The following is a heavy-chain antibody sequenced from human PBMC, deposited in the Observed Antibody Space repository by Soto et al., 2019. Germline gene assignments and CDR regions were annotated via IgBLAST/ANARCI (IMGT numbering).Heavy chain of an antibody. D-gene: IGHD2-15*01. J-gene: IGHJ5*02. V-gene: IGHV4-30-4*01. CDR2: IYYSGST. CDR3: ASLPHCSGGSCYWFDP. CDR1: GGSISSGDYY. Sequence: SETLSLTCTVSGGSISSGDYYWSWIRQPPGKGLEWIGYIYYSGSTYYNPSLKSRVTISVDTSKNQFSLKLSSVTAADTAVYYCASLPHCSGGSCYWFDPWGQETLVTVSS.